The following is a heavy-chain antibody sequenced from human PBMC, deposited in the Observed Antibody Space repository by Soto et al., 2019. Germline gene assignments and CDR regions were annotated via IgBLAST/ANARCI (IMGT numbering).Heavy chain of an antibody. CDR1: GGSISSYY. CDR2: MYNTGST. Sequence: QVRLQESGPGLVKPSETLSLTCTVSGGSISSYYWSWIRQPPGKGLACIGYMYNTGSTIYNPSLKSRVTISVDTAKNQFSLKLNSVTAADPAVYYCARDLWGYCGADCYPLDVWGQGTTVTVSS. D-gene: IGHD2-21*02. V-gene: IGHV4-59*01. J-gene: IGHJ6*02. CDR3: ARDLWGYCGADCYPLDV.